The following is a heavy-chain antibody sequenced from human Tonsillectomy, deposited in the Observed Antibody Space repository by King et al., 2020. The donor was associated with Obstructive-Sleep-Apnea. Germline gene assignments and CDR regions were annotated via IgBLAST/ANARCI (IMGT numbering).Heavy chain of an antibody. CDR3: AKDIVVVVAATRGFDY. D-gene: IGHD2-15*01. Sequence: VQLVESGGGVGPPWRSLRLSCAASGFTFSRYGLDWVRPAPGKGLGWVAVITYVGSKKYYADSVKGRFTISKDNSKNTLYLQMNSLRAEDTAVYYCAKDIVVVVAATRGFDYWGQGTLVTVSS. J-gene: IGHJ4*02. CDR2: ITYVGSKK. V-gene: IGHV3-30*18. CDR1: GFTFSRYG.